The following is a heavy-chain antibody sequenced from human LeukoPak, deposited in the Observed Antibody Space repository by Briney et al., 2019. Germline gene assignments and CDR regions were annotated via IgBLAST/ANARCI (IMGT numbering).Heavy chain of an antibody. CDR3: AKNSGHLGYYYMDV. J-gene: IGHJ6*03. Sequence: GSLRLSCAASGFTFSSYAMSWVRQAPGKGLEWVSGISGGGGNTYYADSVKGRFTISRDNSKNTLYLRMNSLRAEDTAVYYCAKNSGHLGYYYMDVWGKGTTVTVSS. CDR2: ISGGGGNT. CDR1: GFTFSSYA. V-gene: IGHV3-23*01.